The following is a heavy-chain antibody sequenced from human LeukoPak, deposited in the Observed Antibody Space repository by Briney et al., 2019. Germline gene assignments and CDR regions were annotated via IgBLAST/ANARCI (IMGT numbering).Heavy chain of an antibody. CDR1: GGSFSGYY. CDR2: INHSGST. V-gene: IGHV4-34*01. CDR3: ARALPPYSGYDSDAFDI. J-gene: IGHJ3*02. Sequence: SETLSLTCAVYGGSFSGYYWSWIRQPPGKGLEWIGEINHSGSTNYNPSLMSGVTISVDTSTNQFSLKLSSVTAADTAVYYCARALPPYSGYDSDAFDIWGQRTMVTVSS. D-gene: IGHD5-12*01.